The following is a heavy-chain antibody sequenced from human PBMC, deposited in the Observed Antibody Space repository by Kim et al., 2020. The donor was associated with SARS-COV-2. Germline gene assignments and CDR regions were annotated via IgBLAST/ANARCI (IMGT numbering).Heavy chain of an antibody. CDR1: GGSISGYY. D-gene: IGHD3-22*01. J-gene: IGHJ4*02. V-gene: IGHV4-59*01. Sequence: SETLSLTCTVSGGSISGYYWSWIRQPPGKGLEWIAYIHSSGSPNYNPSLESRVTISVDTSKNQFSLKLSSVTAADTAVYYCARWGAPTYDSRGYNYRLDYWGQGTLVTVSS. CDR3: ARWGAPTYDSRGYNYRLDY. CDR2: IHSSGSP.